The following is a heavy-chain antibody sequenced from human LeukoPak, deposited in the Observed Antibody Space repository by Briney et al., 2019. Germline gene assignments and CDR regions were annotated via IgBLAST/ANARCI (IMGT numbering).Heavy chain of an antibody. CDR3: ARDSELLTLDY. V-gene: IGHV3-7*01. J-gene: IGHJ4*02. CDR1: GFSFSSYW. CDR2: IKQDGSEI. Sequence: GGSLRLSCAASGFSFSSYWMSWVRQAPGKGLEWVANIKQDGSEISYVDSVKGRFTISRDNAKNSLYLQMNSLRAEDTAVYYCARDSELLTLDYWGQGTLVTVSS. D-gene: IGHD3-10*01.